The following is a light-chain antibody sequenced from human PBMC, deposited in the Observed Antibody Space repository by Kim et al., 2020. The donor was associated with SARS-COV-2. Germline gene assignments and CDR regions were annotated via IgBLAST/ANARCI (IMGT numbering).Light chain of an antibody. J-gene: IGKJ4*01. V-gene: IGKV1-16*01. CDR3: QHYKAYPPT. CDR2: ATS. CDR1: QYIGDY. Sequence: ASVGDRVTITCRASQYIGDYLAWFQQKPGKAPKSLIYATSTLQSGVPSSFSGSRSGAEYTLTISSLQIEDFATYYCQHYKAYPPTFGGGTKVDIK.